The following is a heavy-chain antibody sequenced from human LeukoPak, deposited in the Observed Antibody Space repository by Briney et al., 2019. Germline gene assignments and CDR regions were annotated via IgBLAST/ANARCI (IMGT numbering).Heavy chain of an antibody. CDR3: TXXXXSGYXSGVSCYPYDY. D-gene: IGHD2-15*01. CDR1: GFSFNDAW. Sequence: GGSLRLSCAASGFSFNDAWMSWVRQAPGKGLEWVGRIKSDTDGETTDYAAPVKGRFTISRDDSRNTLYLQMTTLKTEDTPLYYXTXXXXSGYXSGVSCYPYDYWGQGTLVTVSS. CDR2: IKSDTDGETT. V-gene: IGHV3-15*01. J-gene: IGHJ4*02.